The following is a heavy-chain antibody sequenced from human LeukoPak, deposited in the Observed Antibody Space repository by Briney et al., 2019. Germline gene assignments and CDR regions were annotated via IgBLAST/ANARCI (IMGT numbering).Heavy chain of an antibody. CDR1: GFTFSSYW. J-gene: IGHJ4*02. V-gene: IGHV3-7*03. CDR2: IKQDGSEK. D-gene: IGHD3-10*01. CDR3: AKDATFYYYGSGSHFDY. Sequence: PGGSLRLSCAASGFTFSSYWMSWVRQAPGKGLEWVANIKQDGSEKYYVDSVKGRFTISRDNAKNSLYLQMNSLRAEDTALYYCAKDATFYYYGSGSHFDYWGQGTLVTVSS.